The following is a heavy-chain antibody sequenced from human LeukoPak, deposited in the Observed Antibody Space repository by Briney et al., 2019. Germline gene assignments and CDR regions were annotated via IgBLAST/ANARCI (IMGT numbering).Heavy chain of an antibody. J-gene: IGHJ4*02. CDR2: IIPILGIA. CDR3: ARDRYYYGSGSYSPDY. V-gene: IGHV1-69*04. D-gene: IGHD3-10*01. Sequence: SVKVSCKASGGTFSSYAISWVRQAPGQGLEWMGRIIPILGIANYAQKFQGRVTITADKSTSTAYMELSSLRSEDTAVYYCARDRYYYGSGSYSPDYWGQGTLVTVSS. CDR1: GGTFSSYA.